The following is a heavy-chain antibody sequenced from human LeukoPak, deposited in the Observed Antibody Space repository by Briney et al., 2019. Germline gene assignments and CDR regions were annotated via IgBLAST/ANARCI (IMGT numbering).Heavy chain of an antibody. CDR1: GFTFSSYS. J-gene: IGHJ4*02. Sequence: PGGPLRLSCAASGFTFSSYSMNWVRQAPGKGLEWVSYISSSSSTIYYADSVKGRFTISRDNAKNSLYLQMNSLRDEDTAVYYCARGASSSWFHNKGGEFDYWGQGTLVTVSS. CDR2: ISSSSSTI. V-gene: IGHV3-48*02. D-gene: IGHD6-13*01. CDR3: ARGASSSWFHNKGGEFDY.